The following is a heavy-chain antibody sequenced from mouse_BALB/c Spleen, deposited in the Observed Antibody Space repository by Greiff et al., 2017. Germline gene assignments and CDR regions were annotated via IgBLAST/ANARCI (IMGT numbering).Heavy chain of an antibody. CDR2: IWAGGST. CDR3: ARDRYGDAMDY. V-gene: IGHV2-9*02. CDR1: GFSLTSYG. D-gene: IGHD2-14*01. Sequence: VKVVESGPGLVAPSQSLSITCTVSGFSLTSYGVHWVRQPPGKGLEWLGVIWAGGSTNYNSALMSRLSISKDNSKSQVFLKMNSLQTDDTAMYYCARDRYGDAMDYWGQGTSVTVSS. J-gene: IGHJ4*01.